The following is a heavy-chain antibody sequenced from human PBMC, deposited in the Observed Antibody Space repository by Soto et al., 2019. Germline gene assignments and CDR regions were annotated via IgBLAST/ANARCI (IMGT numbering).Heavy chain of an antibody. CDR1: GFTFSSYS. V-gene: IGHV3-48*01. J-gene: IGHJ4*02. Sequence: GGSLRLSCAASGFTFSSYSMNWVRQAPGKGLEWVSYISSSSSTIYYADSVKGRFTISRDNAKNSLYLQMNSLRAEDTAVYYCARVILRDFFDYWGQGTLVTVSS. CDR3: ARVILRDFFDY. CDR2: ISSSSSTI. D-gene: IGHD1-26*01.